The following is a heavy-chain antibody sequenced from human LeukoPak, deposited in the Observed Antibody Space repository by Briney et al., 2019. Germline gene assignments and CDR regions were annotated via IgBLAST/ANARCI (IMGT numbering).Heavy chain of an antibody. Sequence: ASVKVSCKASGYTFTSYDINWVRQATGQGLEWMGWMNPNSGNTGYAQKFQGRVTVTRDTSTSTVHMELSGLRSEDTAVYYCARDQEAFDYWGQGTLVTVSS. V-gene: IGHV1-8*01. CDR2: MNPNSGNT. J-gene: IGHJ4*02. CDR1: GYTFTSYD. CDR3: ARDQEAFDY.